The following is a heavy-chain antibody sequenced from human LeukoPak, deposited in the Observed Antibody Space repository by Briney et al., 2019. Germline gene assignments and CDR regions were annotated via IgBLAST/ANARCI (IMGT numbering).Heavy chain of an antibody. CDR3: AKVYGSGRLYGMDV. J-gene: IGHJ6*02. CDR1: GFTFSSYA. Sequence: GGSLRLSCAASGFTFSSYAMSWVRQAPGKGLEWVSAISGSGGSTYYADSVRGRFTISRDNSKNTLYLQMNSLRAEDTAVYYCAKVYGSGRLYGMDVWGQGTTVTVSS. D-gene: IGHD3-10*01. V-gene: IGHV3-23*01. CDR2: ISGSGGST.